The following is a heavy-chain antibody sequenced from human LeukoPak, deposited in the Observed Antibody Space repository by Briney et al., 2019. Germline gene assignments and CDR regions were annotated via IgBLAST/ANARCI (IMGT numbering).Heavy chain of an antibody. V-gene: IGHV5-51*01. CDR2: IYPGNSHT. J-gene: IGHJ4*02. CDR1: GYNFATYW. CDR3: AKFHATWYGDT. D-gene: IGHD6-13*01. Sequence: GGSLKISCQGSGYNFATYWIVWVRQMPGKGLEWMGIIYPGNSHTRYSPSFQGQVTISADTSISTAYLHWSSLQSSDTAMYYCAKFHATWYGDTWGQGTLATVSS.